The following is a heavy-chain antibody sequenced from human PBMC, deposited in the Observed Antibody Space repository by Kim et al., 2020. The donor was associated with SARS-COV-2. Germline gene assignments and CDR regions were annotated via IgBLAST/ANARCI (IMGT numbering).Heavy chain of an antibody. CDR3: ARGIPTRLRLGELSSYYFDY. CDR2: INSDGSST. D-gene: IGHD3-16*02. J-gene: IGHJ4*02. V-gene: IGHV3-74*01. Sequence: GGSLRLSCAASGFTFSSYWMHWVRQAPGKGLVWVSRINSDGSSTSYADSVKGRFTISRDNAKNTLYLQMNSLRAEDTAVYYCARGIPTRLRLGELSSYYFDYWGQGTLVTVSS. CDR1: GFTFSSYW.